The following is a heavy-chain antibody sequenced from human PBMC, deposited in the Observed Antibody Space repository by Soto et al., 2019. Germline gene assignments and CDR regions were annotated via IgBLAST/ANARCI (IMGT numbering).Heavy chain of an antibody. CDR1: GDSVSSNSAA. V-gene: IGHV6-1*01. D-gene: IGHD1-7*01. CDR2: AYYRSQWYY. J-gene: IGHJ6*02. CDR3: TKQKGDSRNYNGMDV. Sequence: PSQTLSLTCAISGDSVSSNSAAWNWIRQSPSRGLEWLGRAYYRSQWYYDSAVSVRSRITVTPDTSKNQFSLQLNSVTPEDTAVYYCTKQKGDSRNYNGMDVWGQGTTVTVYS.